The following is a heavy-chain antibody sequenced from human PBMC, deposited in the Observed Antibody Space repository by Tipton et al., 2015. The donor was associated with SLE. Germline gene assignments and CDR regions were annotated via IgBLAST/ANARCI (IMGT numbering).Heavy chain of an antibody. V-gene: IGHV4-39*07. Sequence: TLSLTCTVSGGSISRSNSYWGWIRQPPGKGLEWIGSVFNDGNTYDNPSLKSRVTISVDTSKNQFSLKLSSVTAADTAVYYCAKDYNYDYPDYNWGQGTLVIVSS. J-gene: IGHJ4*02. CDR2: VFNDGNT. D-gene: IGHD4-17*01. CDR3: AKDYNYDYPDYN. CDR1: GGSISRSNSY.